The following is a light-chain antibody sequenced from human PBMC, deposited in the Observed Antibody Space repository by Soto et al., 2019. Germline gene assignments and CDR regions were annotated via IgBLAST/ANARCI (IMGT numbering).Light chain of an antibody. J-gene: IGLJ1*01. CDR3: QSYDSCLSASCV. CDR2: GNS. V-gene: IGLV1-40*01. Sequence: QSVLTQPPSVSGAPGQRVTISCTGSSSNIGAGYDVHWYQQLPGTAPKLLIYGNSNRPSGVPDRFSGSKSGTSASLAITGLQAEDEADYYCQSYDSCLSASCVFGTGTKVTVL. CDR1: SSNIGAGYD.